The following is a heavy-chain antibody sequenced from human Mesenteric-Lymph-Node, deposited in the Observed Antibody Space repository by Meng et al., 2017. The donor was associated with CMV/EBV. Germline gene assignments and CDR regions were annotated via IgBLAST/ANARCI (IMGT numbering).Heavy chain of an antibody. V-gene: IGHV3-74*01. Sequence: GSLRLSCAASGFTFSDYYMSWIRQAPGKGLVWVSRINSDGSTTSYADSVKGRFTISRDNAKDTLYLQMNSLRAEDMAVYYCAVDCTSVGCHPQDFDHWGQGTLVTVSS. CDR2: INSDGSTT. D-gene: IGHD2-8*02. CDR1: GFTFSDYY. J-gene: IGHJ4*02. CDR3: AVDCTSVGCHPQDFDH.